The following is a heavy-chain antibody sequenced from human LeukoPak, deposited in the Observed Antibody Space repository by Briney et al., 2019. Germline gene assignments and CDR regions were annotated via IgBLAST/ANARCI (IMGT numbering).Heavy chain of an antibody. D-gene: IGHD4-17*01. CDR1: GGSISSGSYY. V-gene: IGHV4-61*02. CDR3: ARETTVGAFDI. J-gene: IGHJ3*02. Sequence: SETLSLTCTVSGGSISSGSYYWSWIRQPAGKGLEWIGRIYTSGSTNYDPSLKSRVTISVDTSKNQFSLKLSSVTAADTAVYYCARETTVGAFDIWGQGTMVTVSS. CDR2: IYTSGST.